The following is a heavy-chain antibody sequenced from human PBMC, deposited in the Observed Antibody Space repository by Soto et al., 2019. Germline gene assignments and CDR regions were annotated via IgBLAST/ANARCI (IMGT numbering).Heavy chain of an antibody. D-gene: IGHD6-13*01. V-gene: IGHV4-4*07. CDR2: IYTSGST. Sequence: TSETLSLTCTVSGGSISSYYWSWIRQPAGKGLEWIGRIYTSGSTNYNPSLKSRVTMSVDTSKNQFSLKLSSVTAADTAVYYCARDFLNRTQTEDGTIRYYYYGMDVWGQGTTVTVSS. J-gene: IGHJ6*02. CDR3: ARDFLNRTQTEDGTIRYYYYGMDV. CDR1: GGSISSYY.